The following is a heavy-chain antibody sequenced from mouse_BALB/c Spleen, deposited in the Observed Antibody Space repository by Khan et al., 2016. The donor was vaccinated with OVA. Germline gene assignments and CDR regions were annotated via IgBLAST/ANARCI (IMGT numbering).Heavy chain of an antibody. J-gene: IGHJ4*01. Sequence: VQLQESGPGLVAPSQSLSITCTISGFSLTDYGVHWVRQPPGKGLEWLVLMWGDGTTSYNSALKSRLTISKDNSKSQVFSKMNSLQTDDTAMYFCARQPYYHYNVMDYWGQGSSVTVSS. D-gene: IGHD2-10*01. V-gene: IGHV2-6-1*01. CDR1: GFSLTDYG. CDR2: MWGDGTT. CDR3: ARQPYYHYNVMDY.